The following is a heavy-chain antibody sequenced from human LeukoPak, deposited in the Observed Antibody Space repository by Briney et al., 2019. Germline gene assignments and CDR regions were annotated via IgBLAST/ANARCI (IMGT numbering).Heavy chain of an antibody. CDR3: ARGGAYTYGYY. V-gene: IGHV1-18*01. CDR1: GYTFTKYG. CDR2: ISTYNGNT. D-gene: IGHD5-18*01. J-gene: IGHJ4*02. Sequence: ASVKVSCKASGYTFTKYGITWVRQAPGQGLEWMGWISTYNGNTNYAQKLQGRVTMTTDTSTSTAYMELRSLISDDAAVYYCARGGAYTYGYYWGQGTLVTVSS.